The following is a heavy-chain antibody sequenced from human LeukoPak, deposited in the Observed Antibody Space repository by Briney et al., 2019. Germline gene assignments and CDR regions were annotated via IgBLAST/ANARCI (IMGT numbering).Heavy chain of an antibody. CDR1: GFIFSQYG. CDR3: AKDRRGFSGYDPYDAFDI. J-gene: IGHJ3*02. Sequence: GGSLRLSCTASGFIFSQYGMSWVRQGPGKGLEWVSPVSGSAVRTHYADSLKGRFTISRDNSKDTLYLQMNSLRAEDTAVYYCAKDRRGFSGYDPYDAFDIWGQGTMVTVSS. D-gene: IGHD5-12*01. V-gene: IGHV3-23*01. CDR2: VSGSAVRT.